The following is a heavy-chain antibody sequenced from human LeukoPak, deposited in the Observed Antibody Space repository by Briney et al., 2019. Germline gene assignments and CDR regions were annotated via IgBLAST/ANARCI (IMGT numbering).Heavy chain of an antibody. D-gene: IGHD6-19*01. Sequence: SETLSLTCTVSGASISSHYWSWIRQSPRKGLEWIGYVSYSGSTDYNPSLKSRVTLSVDTSKNQISLRLSSVTAADTAVYYCTRDGGVAVTPLDFDFWGQGTLVTVSS. V-gene: IGHV4-59*11. CDR1: GASISSHY. J-gene: IGHJ4*02. CDR2: VSYSGST. CDR3: TRDGGVAVTPLDFDF.